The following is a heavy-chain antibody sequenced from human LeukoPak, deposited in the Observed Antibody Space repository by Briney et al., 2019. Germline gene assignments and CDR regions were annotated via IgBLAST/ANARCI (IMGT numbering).Heavy chain of an antibody. CDR1: GFTFSSYA. J-gene: IGHJ5*02. V-gene: IGHV3-30-3*01. CDR2: ISYDGSNK. Sequence: PGRSLRLSCAASGFTFSSYAMHWVRQAPGKGLEWVAVISYDGSNKYYADSVKGRFTISRDNSKNTLYLQMNSLRAEDTAVYCCAREPRGVVVIPRFDPWGQGTLVTVSS. D-gene: IGHD3-22*01. CDR3: AREPRGVVVIPRFDP.